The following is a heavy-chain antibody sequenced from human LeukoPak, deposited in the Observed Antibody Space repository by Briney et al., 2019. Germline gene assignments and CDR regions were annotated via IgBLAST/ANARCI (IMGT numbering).Heavy chain of an antibody. CDR1: GFHFNTYE. Sequence: GGSLRLSCAASGFHFNTYELNWVRQAPGKGLEWVSYVCGRGSTKYYADSVKGRFTISRDNAENSLYLQMNGLRAEDTAVYYCARYLYYYGSGNYVPGLPDYWGQGTLVTVSS. V-gene: IGHV3-48*03. D-gene: IGHD3-10*01. J-gene: IGHJ4*02. CDR2: VCGRGSTK. CDR3: ARYLYYYGSGNYVPGLPDY.